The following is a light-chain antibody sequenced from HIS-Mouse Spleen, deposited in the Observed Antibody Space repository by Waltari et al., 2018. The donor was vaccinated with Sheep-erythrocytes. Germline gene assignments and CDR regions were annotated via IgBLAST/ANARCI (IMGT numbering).Light chain of an antibody. J-gene: IGLJ3*02. Sequence: QSALTQPASVSGSPGQSITISCTGTSSAVGSYNLAPGYQQHPGKAPKLMIYEGSKRPSGVSNRFSGSKSGNTASLTISGLQAEDEADYYCCSYAGSSTPWVFGGGTKLTVL. CDR2: EGS. CDR1: SSAVGSYNL. V-gene: IGLV2-23*01. CDR3: CSYAGSSTPWV.